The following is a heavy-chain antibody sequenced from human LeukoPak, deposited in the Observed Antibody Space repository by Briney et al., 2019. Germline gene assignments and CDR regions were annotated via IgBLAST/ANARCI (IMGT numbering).Heavy chain of an antibody. J-gene: IGHJ4*02. D-gene: IGHD1-26*01. Sequence: SQTLSLTCTVSGGSINSGSYFWSWIRPPAGKGLEWIGRIYTSGITNYNSSLMSRATISIDTSKNQFSLKLSSVTAADTAVYYCARSNSGSYRELDYWGQGALVTVPS. V-gene: IGHV4-61*02. CDR3: ARSNSGSYRELDY. CDR1: GGSINSGSYF. CDR2: IYTSGIT.